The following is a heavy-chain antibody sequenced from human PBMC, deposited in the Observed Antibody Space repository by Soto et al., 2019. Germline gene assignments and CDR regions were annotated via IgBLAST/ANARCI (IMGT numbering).Heavy chain of an antibody. J-gene: IGHJ6*02. Sequence: GGSLRLSCAASGFTFSSYGMHWVRQAPGKGLEWVAVISYDGSNKYYADSVKGRFTISRDNSKNTLYLQMNSLRAEATAVYYCAKDRRVAVAAYYYYYGMDVWGQGTTVTVSS. V-gene: IGHV3-30*18. D-gene: IGHD6-19*01. CDR3: AKDRRVAVAAYYYYYGMDV. CDR1: GFTFSSYG. CDR2: ISYDGSNK.